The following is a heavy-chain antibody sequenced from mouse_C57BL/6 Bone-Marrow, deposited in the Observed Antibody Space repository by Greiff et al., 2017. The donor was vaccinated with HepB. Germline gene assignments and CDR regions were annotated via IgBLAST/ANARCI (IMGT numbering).Heavy chain of an antibody. CDR3: ARRVDDGYAWFAY. D-gene: IGHD2-3*01. J-gene: IGHJ3*01. Sequence: VQLQQPGAELVKPGASVKLSCKASGYTFTSYWMQWVKQRPGQGLEWIGEIDPSDSYTNYNQKFKGKATLTVDTSSSTAYMQLSSLTSEDSAVYYCARRVDDGYAWFAYWGQGTLVTVSA. CDR2: IDPSDSYT. V-gene: IGHV1-50*01. CDR1: GYTFTSYW.